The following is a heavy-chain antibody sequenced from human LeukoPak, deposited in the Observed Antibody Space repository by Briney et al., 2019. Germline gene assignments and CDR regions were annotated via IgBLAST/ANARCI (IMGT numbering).Heavy chain of an antibody. J-gene: IGHJ4*02. Sequence: PSETLSLTCTVSGGSLSSYYWSWIGQPAGKGVEWIGRIYTSGSTNYNPSLKSRVTISVDTSKNQFSLKLSSVTAADTAVYYCARDAFRGYGDYQYYFDYWGQGTLVAVSS. CDR2: IYTSGST. D-gene: IGHD4-17*01. CDR3: ARDAFRGYGDYQYYFDY. CDR1: GGSLSSYY. V-gene: IGHV4-4*07.